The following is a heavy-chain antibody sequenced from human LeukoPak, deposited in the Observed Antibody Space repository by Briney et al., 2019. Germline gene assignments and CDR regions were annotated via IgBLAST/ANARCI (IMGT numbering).Heavy chain of an antibody. CDR3: ARQVFGVVPSYGMDV. J-gene: IGHJ6*02. D-gene: IGHD3-3*01. CDR2: IYPGDSDT. V-gene: IGHV5-51*01. CDR1: GYSFTSYW. Sequence: GASLQISCKGSGYSFTSYWIGWVRQLPGKGLEWMGIIYPGDSDTRYSPSFQGQVTISADKSISTAYLQWSSLKASDTAMYYCARQVFGVVPSYGMDVWGQGTTVTVSS.